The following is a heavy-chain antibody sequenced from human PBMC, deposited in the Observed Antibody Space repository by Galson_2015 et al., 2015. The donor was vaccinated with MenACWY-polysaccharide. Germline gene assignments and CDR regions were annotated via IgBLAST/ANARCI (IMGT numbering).Heavy chain of an antibody. CDR2: IKKDGSEK. Sequence: SLRLSCAASGFTFSSYWMTWVRQAPGKGLEWVANIKKDGSEKYYVDSVKGRFTISRDNAKNSLYLQMHSLRAEDTAVYSCARGRITIGPWGQGTLVTVSS. V-gene: IGHV3-7*01. D-gene: IGHD3-3*01. J-gene: IGHJ5*02. CDR1: GFTFSSYW. CDR3: ARGRITIGP.